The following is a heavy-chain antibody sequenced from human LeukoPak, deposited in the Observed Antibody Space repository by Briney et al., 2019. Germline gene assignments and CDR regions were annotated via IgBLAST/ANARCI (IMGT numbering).Heavy chain of an antibody. CDR1: GGSISSGGYS. D-gene: IGHD3-3*01. Sequence: SETLSLTCAVSGGSISSGGYSWSWIRQPPGKGLEWIGYMYHSGSTYYNPSLKSRVTISVDRSKNQFSLKLSSVTAADTAVYYCARAGFSDFWSGWSYGMDVWGQGTTVTVSS. CDR3: ARAGFSDFWSGWSYGMDV. J-gene: IGHJ6*02. V-gene: IGHV4-30-2*01. CDR2: MYHSGST.